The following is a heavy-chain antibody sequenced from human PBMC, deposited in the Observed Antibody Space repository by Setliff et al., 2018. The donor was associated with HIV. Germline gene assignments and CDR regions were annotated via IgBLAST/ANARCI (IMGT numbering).Heavy chain of an antibody. CDR1: GYTFTAHH. J-gene: IGHJ5*02. V-gene: IGHV1-2*02. CDR3: ARNTPGIVPRRVGFDP. CDR2: IIPKSGET. D-gene: IGHD1-26*01. Sequence: ASVKVSCKSSGYTFTAHHIHWVRQAPGQGPEWMGWIIPKSGETSYAEKFRGRVTMTRDTSLSTAYMELSWLKPDDTAVYYCARNTPGIVPRRVGFDPWGQGTLVTVSS.